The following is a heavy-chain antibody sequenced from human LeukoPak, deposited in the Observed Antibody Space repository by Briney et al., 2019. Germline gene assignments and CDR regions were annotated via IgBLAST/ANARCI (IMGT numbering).Heavy chain of an antibody. Sequence: PSETLSLTCTVSGGSVRRGNYYWTWIRQPAGSGLEWIGRIYTSGTTDYNPSLRTRVTISVDASRNQFSLNLSSVTAADTAVYYCARGEDFWSPSYSYYMDVWGTGTTVTVSS. J-gene: IGHJ6*03. D-gene: IGHD3-3*01. CDR2: IYTSGTT. CDR3: ARGEDFWSPSYSYYMDV. V-gene: IGHV4-61*02. CDR1: GGSVRRGNYY.